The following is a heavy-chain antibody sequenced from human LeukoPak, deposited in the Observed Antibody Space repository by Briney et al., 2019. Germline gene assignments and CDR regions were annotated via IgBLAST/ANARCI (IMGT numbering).Heavy chain of an antibody. J-gene: IGHJ3*02. CDR1: GFTVSTSY. Sequence: GGSLRLSCAASGFTVSTSYMSWVRQAPGKGLEWVSVIYSGGSTYYADSVKGRFTISSDNSKNTLNFQMNSLRAEDTAVYYCATIYTGTPWEGAFDIWGQGTMVTVSS. V-gene: IGHV3-53*01. CDR2: IYSGGST. D-gene: IGHD1-26*01. CDR3: ATIYTGTPWEGAFDI.